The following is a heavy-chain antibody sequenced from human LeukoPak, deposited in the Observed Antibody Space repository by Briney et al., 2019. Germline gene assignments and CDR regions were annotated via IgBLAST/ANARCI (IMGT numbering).Heavy chain of an antibody. CDR1: GYTLTELS. D-gene: IGHD6-13*01. V-gene: IGHV1-24*01. J-gene: IGHJ3*02. CDR3: ATDESSSWRGGAFDI. CDR2: FDPEDGET. Sequence: ASVKVSYKVSGYTLTELSMHWVRQAPGKGLEWMGGFDPEDGETIYAQKFQGRVTMTEDTSTDTAYMELSSLRSEDTAVYYCATDESSSWRGGAFDIWGQGTMVTVSS.